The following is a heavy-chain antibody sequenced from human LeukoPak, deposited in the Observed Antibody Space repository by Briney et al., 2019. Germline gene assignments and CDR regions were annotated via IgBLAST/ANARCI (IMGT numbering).Heavy chain of an antibody. D-gene: IGHD2-21*01. V-gene: IGHV3-11*04. Sequence: LSLTCVVSAGSFSGDSWSWIRQAPGKGLEWVSYISSSSSTIYYADSVKGRFTISRDNAKNSLYLQMNSLRAEDTAVYYCAREGIPGPKDVWGKGTTVTVSS. J-gene: IGHJ6*04. CDR2: ISSSSSTI. CDR1: AGSFSGDS. CDR3: AREGIPGPKDV.